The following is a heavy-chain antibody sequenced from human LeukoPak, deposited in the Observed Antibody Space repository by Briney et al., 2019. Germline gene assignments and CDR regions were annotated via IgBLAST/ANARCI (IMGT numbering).Heavy chain of an antibody. V-gene: IGHV1-69*13. D-gene: IGHD5-24*01. CDR2: IIPIFGTA. J-gene: IGHJ4*02. CDR3: ARDTSEMATIS. CDR1: GGTFSSYA. Sequence: ASVKVSCKASGGTFSSYAISWVRQAPGQGLEWMGGIIPIFGTADYAQKFQGRVTITADESTSTAYMELSSLRSEDTAVYYCARDTSEMATISWGQGTLVTVSS.